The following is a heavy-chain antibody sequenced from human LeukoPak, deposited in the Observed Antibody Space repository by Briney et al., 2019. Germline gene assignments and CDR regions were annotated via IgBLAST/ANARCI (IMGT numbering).Heavy chain of an antibody. CDR3: ARELVRGVIIRPRTDY. CDR1: GYTFTGYY. V-gene: IGHV1-2*02. J-gene: IGHJ4*02. Sequence: GASVKVSCKASGYTFTGYYMHWVRQAPGQGLEWMGWINPNSGGTNYAQKFQGRVTMTRDTSISTAYMELSRLRSDDTAVYYCARELVRGVIIRPRTDYWGQGTLVTVSS. D-gene: IGHD3-10*01. CDR2: INPNSGGT.